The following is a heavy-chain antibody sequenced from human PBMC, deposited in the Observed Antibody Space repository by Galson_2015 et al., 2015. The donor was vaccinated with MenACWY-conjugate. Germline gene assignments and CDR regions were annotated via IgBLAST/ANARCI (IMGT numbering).Heavy chain of an antibody. CDR3: ARDLGYSGGY. CDR2: ISGSGENTYYANT. J-gene: IGHJ4*02. V-gene: IGHV3-23*01. Sequence: SLRLSCAASGFSFSSYDMSWVRQAPGKGLEWVSAISGSGENTYYANTYYADSVKGRFTISRDNSKNTLYLQMNSLRAEDTAVYYCARDLGYSGGYSGQGTLVTVSS. CDR1: GFSFSSYD. D-gene: IGHD5-18*01.